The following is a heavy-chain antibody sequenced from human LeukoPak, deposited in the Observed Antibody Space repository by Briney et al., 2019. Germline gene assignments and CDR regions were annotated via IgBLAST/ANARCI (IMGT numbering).Heavy chain of an antibody. Sequence: GESLKISCKGSGYSFTSYWIGWVRQMPGKGLEGMGIIYPGDSDTRYSPSFQGQVTISADKSISTAYLQWSSLKASDTAMYYCARGFPIAAAGPYYFDYWGQGTLVTVSS. J-gene: IGHJ4*02. CDR2: IYPGDSDT. D-gene: IGHD6-13*01. V-gene: IGHV5-51*01. CDR3: ARGFPIAAAGPYYFDY. CDR1: GYSFTSYW.